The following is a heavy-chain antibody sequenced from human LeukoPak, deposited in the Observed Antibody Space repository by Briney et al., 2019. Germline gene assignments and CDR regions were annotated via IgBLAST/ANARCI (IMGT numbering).Heavy chain of an antibody. J-gene: IGHJ6*02. CDR1: GFTVSSNY. CDR3: AGGQLLNDGMDV. V-gene: IGHV3-66*01. CDR2: IYSGGST. D-gene: IGHD2-2*01. Sequence: GGSLRLSCAASGFTVSSNYMSWVRQAPGKGLEWVSVIYSGGSTYYADSVKGRFTISRDNAKNTLYLQMNSLRAEDTAVYYCAGGQLLNDGMDVWGQGTTVTVSS.